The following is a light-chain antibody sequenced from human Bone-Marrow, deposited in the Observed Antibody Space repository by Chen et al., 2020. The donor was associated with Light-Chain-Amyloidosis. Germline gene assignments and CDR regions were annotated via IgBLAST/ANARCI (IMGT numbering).Light chain of an antibody. CDR3: QTYDSSLHIYV. V-gene: IGLV2-11*01. CDR1: SSDVGGYKY. J-gene: IGLJ1*01. CDR2: DVS. Sequence: QSALTQPRSVSGSPGQSVTISCTGTSSDVGGYKYVSWYQQYPRKAPKLMIYDVSKRPSGVPDRFSASKSGNTASLTITGLQAEDEADYYCQTYDSSLHIYVFGSGTKVTVL.